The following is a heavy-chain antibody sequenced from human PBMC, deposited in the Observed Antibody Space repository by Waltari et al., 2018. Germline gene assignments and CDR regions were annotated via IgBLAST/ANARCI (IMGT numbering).Heavy chain of an antibody. Sequence: QVQLVQSGAEVKKPGASVKVSCKASGYTFTSYAMHWVRQAPGQRLEWMGWINAGNGNTKYSQKFQGRVTITRDTSASTAYMELSSLRSEDTAVYYCARDLLRHGFLSGMDVWGQGTTVTVSS. CDR1: GYTFTSYA. CDR2: INAGNGNT. V-gene: IGHV1-3*01. D-gene: IGHD3-16*01. CDR3: ARDLLRHGFLSGMDV. J-gene: IGHJ6*02.